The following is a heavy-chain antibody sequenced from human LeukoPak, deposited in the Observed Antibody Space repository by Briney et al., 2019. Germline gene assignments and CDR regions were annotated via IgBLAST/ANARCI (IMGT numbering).Heavy chain of an antibody. J-gene: IGHJ4*02. CDR1: GGSISGSSYY. Sequence: SETLSLTCTVSGGSISGSSYYWGWLRQPPGKGLEWIGSIYYSGSTYYNPSLKSRVTISVDTSKNQFSLKLRSVTAADTAVYYCARVIGGYSSSWGQGTLVTVSS. CDR2: IYYSGST. V-gene: IGHV4-39*01. D-gene: IGHD6-13*01. CDR3: ARVIGGYSSS.